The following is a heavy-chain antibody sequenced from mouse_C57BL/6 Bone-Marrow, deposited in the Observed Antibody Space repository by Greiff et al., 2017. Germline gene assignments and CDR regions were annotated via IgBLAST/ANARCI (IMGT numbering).Heavy chain of an antibody. CDR1: GFTFSDYY. V-gene: IGHV5-16*01. D-gene: IGHD1-1*01. CDR3: ARDYYGMDY. CDR2: INYDGSST. J-gene: IGHJ2*01. Sequence: EVKLVESEGGLVQPGSSMKLSCTASGFTFSDYYMAWVRQVPEKGLEWVANINYDGSSTYYLDSLKSRFIISRDNAKNILYLQMSSLKSEDTATYYCARDYYGMDYWGQGTTLTVSS.